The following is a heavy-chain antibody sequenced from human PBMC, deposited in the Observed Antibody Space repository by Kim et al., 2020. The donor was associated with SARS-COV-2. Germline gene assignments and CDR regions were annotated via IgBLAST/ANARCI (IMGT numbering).Heavy chain of an antibody. CDR1: GFTFSSYA. CDR2: ISYDGSNK. V-gene: IGHV3-30-3*01. J-gene: IGHJ4*02. D-gene: IGHD1-26*01. CDR3: ARWSGSSLDY. Sequence: GGSLRLSCAASGFTFSSYAMHWVRQAPGKGLEWVAVISYDGSNKYYADSVKGRFTISRDNSKNTLYLQMNSLRAEDTAVYYCARWSGSSLDYWGQGTLVT.